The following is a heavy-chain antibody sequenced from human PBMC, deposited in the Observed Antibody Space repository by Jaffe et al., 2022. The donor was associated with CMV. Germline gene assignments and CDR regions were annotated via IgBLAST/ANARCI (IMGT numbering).Heavy chain of an antibody. D-gene: IGHD1-7*01. V-gene: IGHV3-33*05. CDR1: GFNFRAYG. CDR3: ARGPFYGTGTADY. Sequence: QVQLVQSGGGVVQSGRSLTLSCAASGFNFRAYGMHWVRQAPGKGLEWLTVISYDGTEKWYSDSVEGRFAISRDNSDNILSLHLNNLRAEDTAVYFCARGPFYGTGTADYWGQGTLVTVSS. CDR2: ISYDGTEK. J-gene: IGHJ4*02.